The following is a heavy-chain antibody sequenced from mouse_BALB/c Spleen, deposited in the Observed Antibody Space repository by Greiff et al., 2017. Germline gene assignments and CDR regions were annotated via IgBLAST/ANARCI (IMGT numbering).Heavy chain of an antibody. CDR1: GFTFSDYY. J-gene: IGHJ4*01. Sequence: EVHLVESGGGLVKPGGSLKLSCAASGFTFSDYYMYWVRQTPEKRLEWVATISDGGSYTYYPDSVKGRFTISRDNAKNNLYLQMSSLKSEDTAMYYCARVYDYDGRYYAMDYWGQGTSVTVSS. D-gene: IGHD2-4*01. CDR3: ARVYDYDGRYYAMDY. CDR2: ISDGGSYT. V-gene: IGHV5-4*02.